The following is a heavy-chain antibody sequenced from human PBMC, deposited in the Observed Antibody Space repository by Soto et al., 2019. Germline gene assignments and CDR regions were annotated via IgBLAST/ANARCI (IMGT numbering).Heavy chain of an antibody. J-gene: IGHJ6*02. CDR2: ISSSSSYI. D-gene: IGHD3-10*01. CDR3: ARGPYGSGSYYYYGMDV. V-gene: IGHV3-21*01. Sequence: EVQLVESGGGLVKPGGSLRLSCAASGFTFSSYSMNWVRQAPGKGLEWVSSISSSSSYIYYADSVKGRFTISRDNAKNSLYLQMNSLRAEDTAVYYCARGPYGSGSYYYYGMDVWGQGTTVTVSS. CDR1: GFTFSSYS.